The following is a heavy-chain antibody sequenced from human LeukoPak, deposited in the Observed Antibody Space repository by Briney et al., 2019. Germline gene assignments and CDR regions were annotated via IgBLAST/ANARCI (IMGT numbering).Heavy chain of an antibody. CDR1: GGSISSYY. CDR2: IYYSGRT. V-gene: IGHV4-59*08. CDR3: ARHPTYYYGSGSYLGWFDP. J-gene: IGHJ5*02. Sequence: SETLSLTCTVSGGSISSYYWSWIRQPPGKGLEWIGYIYYSGRTNYNPSLKSRVTISVDTSKNQFSLKLSSVTAADTAVYYCARHPTYYYGSGSYLGWFDPWGQGTLVTVSS. D-gene: IGHD3-10*01.